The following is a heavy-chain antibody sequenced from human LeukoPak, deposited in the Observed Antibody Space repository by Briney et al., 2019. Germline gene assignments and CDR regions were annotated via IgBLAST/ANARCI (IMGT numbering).Heavy chain of an antibody. CDR2: IKSKTDGGTT. CDR1: GFTFSNAW. J-gene: IGHJ4*02. CDR3: ARDRGGVVSFRLDY. D-gene: IGHD2-15*01. V-gene: IGHV3-15*01. Sequence: GGSLRLSCAASGFTFSNAWMSWVRQAPGKGLEWVGRIKSKTDGGTTDYAAPVKGRFTISRDDSKNTLYLQMNSLRAEDTAVYYCARDRGGVVSFRLDYWGQGTLVTVSS.